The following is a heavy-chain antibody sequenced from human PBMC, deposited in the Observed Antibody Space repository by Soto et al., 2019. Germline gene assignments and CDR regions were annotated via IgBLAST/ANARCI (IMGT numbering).Heavy chain of an antibody. D-gene: IGHD4-17*01. J-gene: IGHJ4*02. CDR2: INPTSGAT. V-gene: IGHV1-2*02. Sequence: QVKLVQSGAEVKKPGASVKVSCKTSGYTFAAFFIHWIRQAPGQGLEWMGWINPTSGATVSAQKFQDRVTMTRDTSISTAYMELRGLKSDDTAVYYCTRDPDYGDYWGYFFDYWGQGTPVSVSS. CDR1: GYTFAAFF. CDR3: TRDPDYGDYWGYFFDY.